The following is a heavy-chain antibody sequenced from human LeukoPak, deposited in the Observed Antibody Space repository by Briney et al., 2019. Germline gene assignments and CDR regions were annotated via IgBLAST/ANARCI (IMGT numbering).Heavy chain of an antibody. CDR2: IQYDGSNE. CDR1: RFTFSSYG. Sequence: GGSLRLSCAASRFTFSSYGMHWVRQAPGKGLEWVAYIQYDGSNEQYADSVKGRFSISRDSSKNILYLQMNSLRAGDTAVYYCAREHFYYDSSGYYFVDYWGQGTLVTVSS. CDR3: AREHFYYDSSGYYFVDY. D-gene: IGHD3-22*01. V-gene: IGHV3-30*02. J-gene: IGHJ4*02.